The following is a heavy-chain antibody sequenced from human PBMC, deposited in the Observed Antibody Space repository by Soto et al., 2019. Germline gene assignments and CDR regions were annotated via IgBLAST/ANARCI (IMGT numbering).Heavy chain of an antibody. CDR2: INHSGST. D-gene: IGHD2-2*01. Sequence: SETLSLTCAVYGGSFSGYYWSWIRRPPGKGLEWIGEINHSGSTNYNPSLKSRVTISVDTSKNQFSLKLSSVTAADTAVYYCAARIDIVVVPAAISNWFDPWGQGTLVTVSS. CDR1: GGSFSGYY. CDR3: AARIDIVVVPAAISNWFDP. V-gene: IGHV4-34*01. J-gene: IGHJ5*02.